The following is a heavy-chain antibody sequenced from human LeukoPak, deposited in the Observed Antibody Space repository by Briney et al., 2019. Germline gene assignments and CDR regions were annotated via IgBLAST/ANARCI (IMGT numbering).Heavy chain of an antibody. CDR2: IYYSGST. J-gene: IGHJ4*02. CDR1: GGSISSSSYY. Sequence: SETLSLTCTVSGGSISSSSYYWGWIRQPPGKGLEWIGSIYYSGSTYYSPSLKSRVTISVDTSKNQFSLKLSSVTAADTAVYYCARVEAARPYYFDYWGQGTLVTVSS. V-gene: IGHV4-39*07. CDR3: ARVEAARPYYFDY. D-gene: IGHD6-6*01.